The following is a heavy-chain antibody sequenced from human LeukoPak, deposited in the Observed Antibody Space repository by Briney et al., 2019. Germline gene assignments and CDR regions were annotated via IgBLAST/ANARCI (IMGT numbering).Heavy chain of an antibody. CDR3: ARGVVPATAITSFDY. Sequence: ASVKVSCKPSGYTFTSYYTHWVRQAPGQGLEWMGIINPSGGSTSYAQKFQGRVTMTRDTSTSTVYMELSSLRSEDTAVYYCARGVVPATAITSFDYWGQGTLVTVSS. V-gene: IGHV1-46*01. D-gene: IGHD2-2*01. J-gene: IGHJ4*02. CDR1: GYTFTSYY. CDR2: INPSGGST.